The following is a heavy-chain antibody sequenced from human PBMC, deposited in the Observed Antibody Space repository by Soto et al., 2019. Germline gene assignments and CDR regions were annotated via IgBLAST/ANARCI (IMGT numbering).Heavy chain of an antibody. CDR3: ARHRGYYYDSSGYHIDY. D-gene: IGHD3-22*01. CDR2: IYPGDSDT. Sequence: GESLKISCKGSGYSFTIYWIGWVRQMPGKGLKWMGIIYPGDSDTRYSPSFQGQVTISADKSISTAYLQWSSLKASDTAMYYCARHRGYYYDSSGYHIDYWGQGTLVTVSS. CDR1: GYSFTIYW. V-gene: IGHV5-51*01. J-gene: IGHJ4*02.